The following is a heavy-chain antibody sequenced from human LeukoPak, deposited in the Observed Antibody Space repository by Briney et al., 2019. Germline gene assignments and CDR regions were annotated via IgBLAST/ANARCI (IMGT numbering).Heavy chain of an antibody. J-gene: IGHJ2*01. CDR3: AKGGENGDLPPYFDL. Sequence: GGSLRLSCAASGFTFSSYAMSWVRQAPGKGLEWVSAISGSGGSTYYADSVKGRFTISRDNSKNTLYLQMNSLRAEDTAVYYCAKGGENGDLPPYFDLWGRGTLVTVSS. CDR1: GFTFSSYA. CDR2: ISGSGGST. V-gene: IGHV3-23*01. D-gene: IGHD4-17*01.